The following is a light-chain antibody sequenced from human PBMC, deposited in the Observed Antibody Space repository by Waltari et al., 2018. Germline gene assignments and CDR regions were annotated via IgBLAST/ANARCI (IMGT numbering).Light chain of an antibody. J-gene: IGLJ2*01. V-gene: IGLV1-40*01. CDR3: QSFDNMLSGGVV. Sequence: QSVLTQPPSVSGTPGQRVTISCSGSTSNIGAGHDVHWYQHLPGTDPKLLIYGNNNRPSGCPDRCSGSKSGTSASLAITGLQADDEADYFCQSFDNMLSGGVVFGGGTKLAVL. CDR2: GNN. CDR1: TSNIGAGHD.